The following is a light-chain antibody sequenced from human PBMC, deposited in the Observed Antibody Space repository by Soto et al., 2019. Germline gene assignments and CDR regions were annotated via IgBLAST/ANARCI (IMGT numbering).Light chain of an antibody. CDR3: QQSYTTPRT. V-gene: IGKV1-39*01. J-gene: IGKJ1*01. Sequence: DIEMTQSPSSLSASVGDRVTITCRASQSISSYLNWYQQKPGNAANLLIYAASTLQSGVPSRFSAYGSETDFTLTISNLQAEDFATYYCQQSYTTPRTFGQGTKVEVK. CDR2: AAS. CDR1: QSISSY.